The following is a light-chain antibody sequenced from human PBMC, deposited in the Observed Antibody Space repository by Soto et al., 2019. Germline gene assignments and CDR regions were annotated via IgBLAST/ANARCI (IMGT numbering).Light chain of an antibody. V-gene: IGKV3-20*01. J-gene: IGKJ5*01. CDR2: GTS. CDR3: QQYGSSIT. Sequence: EIHLTQSPGTLSLSPRQRATLPCRASQSVKSSYLAWYQHKPGQAPRLLIYGTSSSATGIADRFSGSVSGTDFTLTISRLEHEDFAVYYCQQYGSSITFGQGTRLEIK. CDR1: QSVKSSY.